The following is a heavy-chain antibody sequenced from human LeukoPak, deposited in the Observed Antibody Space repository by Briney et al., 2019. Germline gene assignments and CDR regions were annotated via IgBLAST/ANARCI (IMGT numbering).Heavy chain of an antibody. CDR3: ARGGGVVVAATFDY. CDR1: GGSISSYY. V-gene: IGHV4-59*01. D-gene: IGHD2-15*01. Sequence: SETLSLTCTVSGGSISSYYWSWIRQPPGKGLEWIGYIYYSGSTNCNPSLKSRVTISVDTSKNQFSLKLSSVTAADTAVYYCARGGGVVVAATFDYWGQGTLVTVSS. J-gene: IGHJ4*02. CDR2: IYYSGST.